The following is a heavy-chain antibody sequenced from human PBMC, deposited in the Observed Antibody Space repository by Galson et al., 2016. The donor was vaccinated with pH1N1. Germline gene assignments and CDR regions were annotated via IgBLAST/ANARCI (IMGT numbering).Heavy chain of an antibody. CDR3: AGRVGRSFDY. Sequence: PVKVSCKASGYTFTIYAIHWVRQAPGQSLEWMGWINVGKGNTKYSKKFQDRVTITRDTSATTAYMELSSLRFEETPVYYCAGRVGRSFDYWGQGTLVTVSS. V-gene: IGHV1-3*01. CDR2: INVGKGNT. J-gene: IGHJ4*02. CDR1: GYTFTIYA.